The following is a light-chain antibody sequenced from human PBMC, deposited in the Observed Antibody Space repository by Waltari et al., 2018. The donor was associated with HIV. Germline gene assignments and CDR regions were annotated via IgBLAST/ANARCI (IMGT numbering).Light chain of an antibody. CDR2: GAS. CDR3: QQYNDWLLVT. Sequence: EIVLTQSPATLSVSPGQRATLSCRASQSVSNNLAWYQQKPGQSPRLLIYGASARATGIPARFSGSGSGTEFTLTVSSLQSEDFAVYYCQQYNDWLLVTSGQGTRLEIE. CDR1: QSVSNN. J-gene: IGKJ5*01. V-gene: IGKV3-15*01.